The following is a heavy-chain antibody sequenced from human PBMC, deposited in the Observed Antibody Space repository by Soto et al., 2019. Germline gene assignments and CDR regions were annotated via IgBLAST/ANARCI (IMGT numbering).Heavy chain of an antibody. CDR2: IYSGGST. CDR1: GFTVSSNY. D-gene: IGHD2-2*01. V-gene: IGHV3-66*01. CDR3: ARDIVVVPAAPTAPYYMDV. Sequence: PGGSLRLSCAASGFTVSSNYMSWVRQAPGKGLEWVSVIYSGGSTYYADSVKGRFTISRDNSKNTLYLQMNSLRAEDTAVYYCARDIVVVPAAPTAPYYMDVWGKGTTVTVSS. J-gene: IGHJ6*03.